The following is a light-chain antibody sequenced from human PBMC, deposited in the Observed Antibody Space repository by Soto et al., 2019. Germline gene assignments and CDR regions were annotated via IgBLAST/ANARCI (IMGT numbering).Light chain of an antibody. CDR3: QSYESSLRGGG. CDR1: SSNIGAGYD. Sequence: QSVLTQPPSVSGAPGQRVTISCTGSSSNIGAGYDVHWYQQLPGTAPKLLIYGNSNRPSGVPDRFSGSKSGTSASLAITGLQAEDEADYYCQSYESSLRGGGFGGGTKLTVL. CDR2: GNS. V-gene: IGLV1-40*01. J-gene: IGLJ2*01.